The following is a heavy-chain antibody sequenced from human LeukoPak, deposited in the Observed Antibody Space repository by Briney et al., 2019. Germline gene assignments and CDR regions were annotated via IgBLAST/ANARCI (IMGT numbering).Heavy chain of an antibody. CDR3: ARGAHSGSYSSWFHP. V-gene: IGHV1-69*13. CDR1: GGTFNNYA. D-gene: IGHD3-10*01. Sequence: GASVKVSCKASGGTFNNYAITWVRQAPGQGLEWMGGIIPMFAPARYAQNFQGRVTITADESTSTAYMELSSLKSEDTALYYCARGAHSGSYSSWFHPWGQGTLVTVSS. CDR2: IIPMFAPA. J-gene: IGHJ5*02.